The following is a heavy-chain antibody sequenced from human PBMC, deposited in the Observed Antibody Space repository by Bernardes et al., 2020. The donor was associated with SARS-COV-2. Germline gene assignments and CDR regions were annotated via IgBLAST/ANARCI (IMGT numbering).Heavy chain of an antibody. CDR1: GFMFSAYC. Sequence: GGSLRLSCVVSGFMFSAYCMHWVRQTPGKGLVWVSRLNEHGTITTYADSVKGRFTISRDNAKNTLYLQMNSLRAEDTATYYCVRDLAGGRGSWGQGTLVTVSS. J-gene: IGHJ4*02. CDR2: LNEHGTIT. D-gene: IGHD2-15*01. V-gene: IGHV3-74*03. CDR3: VRDLAGGRGS.